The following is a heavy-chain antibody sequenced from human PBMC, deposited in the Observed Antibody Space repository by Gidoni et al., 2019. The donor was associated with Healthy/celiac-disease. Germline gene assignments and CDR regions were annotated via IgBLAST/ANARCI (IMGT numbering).Heavy chain of an antibody. CDR2: IYYSGST. CDR3: ARDHAVTTVVTPNYFDY. Sequence: QVQLQESGPGLVKPSETLSLTCTVSGGSISSYYWSWIRQPPGKGLEWIGHIYYSGSTNYNPSLKSRVTISVDTSKNQFSLKLSSVTAADTAVYYCARDHAVTTVVTPNYFDYWGQGTLVTVSS. V-gene: IGHV4-59*01. J-gene: IGHJ4*02. D-gene: IGHD4-17*01. CDR1: GGSISSYY.